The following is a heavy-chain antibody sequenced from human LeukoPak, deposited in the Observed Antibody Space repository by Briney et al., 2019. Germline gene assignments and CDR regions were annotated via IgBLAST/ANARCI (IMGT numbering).Heavy chain of an antibody. Sequence: GASVKVSCKASGGTFSSYAISWVRQAPGQGLEWMGGIIPIFGTANYAQKFQGRVTITADESTSTAYMELSSLRSDDTAVYYCARDCDRSGYYCYWGQGTLVTVSS. J-gene: IGHJ4*02. D-gene: IGHD3-22*01. V-gene: IGHV1-69*13. CDR3: ARDCDRSGYYCY. CDR2: IIPIFGTA. CDR1: GGTFSSYA.